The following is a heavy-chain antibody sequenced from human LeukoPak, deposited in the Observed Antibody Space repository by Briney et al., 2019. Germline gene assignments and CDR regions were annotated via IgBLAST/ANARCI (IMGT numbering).Heavy chain of an antibody. D-gene: IGHD3-3*01. CDR3: ARDGLRFSNYYGMDV. CDR1: GFTFSDYY. Sequence: PGGSLRLSCAASGFTFSDYYMSWIRQAPGRGLEWVSYISSSGSTIYYADSVKGQFTISRDNAKNSLYLQMNSLRAEDTAVYYCARDGLRFSNYYGMDVWGQGTTVTVSS. J-gene: IGHJ6*02. CDR2: ISSSGSTI. V-gene: IGHV3-11*01.